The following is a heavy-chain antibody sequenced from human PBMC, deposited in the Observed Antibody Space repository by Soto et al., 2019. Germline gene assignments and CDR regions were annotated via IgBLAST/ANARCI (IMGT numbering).Heavy chain of an antibody. V-gene: IGHV1-69*01. J-gene: IGHJ6*02. D-gene: IGHD6-6*01. Sequence: QVQVVQSGAEMKKPGSSVKVSCKASGDTFSNYAINWVRQAPGQGLEWMGGITPMFGTPNYAQKFQGRVTLTADASTTTADTDLSRLRSEDTAVYYCATSLRPYYFDAMDVWGQGTTVAVSS. CDR1: GDTFSNYA. CDR3: ATSLRPYYFDAMDV. CDR2: ITPMFGTP.